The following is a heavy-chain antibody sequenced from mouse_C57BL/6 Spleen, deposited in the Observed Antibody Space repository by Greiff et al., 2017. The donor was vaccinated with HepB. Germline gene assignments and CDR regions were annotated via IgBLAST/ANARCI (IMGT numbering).Heavy chain of an antibody. J-gene: IGHJ4*01. CDR2: IYPSDSET. CDR3: ARSGYYGYHYYAMDY. D-gene: IGHD2-2*01. CDR1: GYTFTSYW. V-gene: IGHV1-61*01. Sequence: QVQLQQSGAELVRPGSSVKLSCKASGYTFTSYWMDWVKQRPGQGLEWIGNIYPSDSETHYNQKFKDKATLTVDKSSSTAYMQLSSLTSEDSAVYYCARSGYYGYHYYAMDYWGQGTSVTVSS.